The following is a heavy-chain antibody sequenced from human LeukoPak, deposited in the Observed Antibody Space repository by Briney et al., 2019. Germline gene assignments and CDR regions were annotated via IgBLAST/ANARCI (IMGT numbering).Heavy chain of an antibody. Sequence: GGSLRLSCVGSGFTFSSYSMNWVRQAPGKGLEWVSYISGTSNTIYYDDSVKGRFTVSRDNAKNSLYLQMNSLRAEDTAIYYCARDLGSYSSGWYMGFDYWGQGTPVTVSS. CDR2: ISGTSNTI. CDR1: GFTFSSYS. CDR3: ARDLGSYSSGWYMGFDY. J-gene: IGHJ4*02. D-gene: IGHD6-19*01. V-gene: IGHV3-48*01.